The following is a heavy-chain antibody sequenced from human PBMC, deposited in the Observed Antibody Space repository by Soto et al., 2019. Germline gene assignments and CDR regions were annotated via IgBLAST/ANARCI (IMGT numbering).Heavy chain of an antibody. CDR3: ARSVARLGYYYYAMDV. V-gene: IGHV4-34*01. CDR1: GGSLGSYF. J-gene: IGHJ6*02. CDR2: INDSAST. D-gene: IGHD6-19*01. Sequence: SETLSLTCTVSGGSLGSYFWSWIRQSPGKGLEWIGEINDSASTDYNPSLKSRVTISVDRSKNQLSLKLSSVTAADTAVYYCARSVARLGYYYYAMDVWGQGTTVTVSS.